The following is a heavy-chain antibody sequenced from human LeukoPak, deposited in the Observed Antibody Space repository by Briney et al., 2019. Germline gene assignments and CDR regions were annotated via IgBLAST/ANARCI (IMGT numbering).Heavy chain of an antibody. V-gene: IGHV4-59*01. CDR3: ASRKLGNDY. Sequence: SEALSLTCTVSGGSISDYYWSWIRQSPGKGLEWIGYIYHTGSTSYSPSLKSRVTISADTSQNQFSLKLSSVTAADTAVYYCASRKLGNDYWGQGTLVTVSS. CDR2: IYHTGST. CDR1: GGSISDYY. D-gene: IGHD7-27*01. J-gene: IGHJ4*02.